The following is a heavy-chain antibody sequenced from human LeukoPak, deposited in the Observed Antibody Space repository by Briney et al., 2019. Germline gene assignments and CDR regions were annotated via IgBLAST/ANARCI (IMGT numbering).Heavy chain of an antibody. Sequence: GGSLRLSCAASGFRFSGHYMSWIRQAPGKGLEWISYITNSGDFVNYADSVKGRFTISRDNAKNSLYLQMNSLRAEDTAVYYCAREARATPDFWGQGTVVAVSS. CDR1: GFRFSGHY. D-gene: IGHD1-26*01. CDR2: ITNSGDFV. V-gene: IGHV3-11*01. J-gene: IGHJ4*02. CDR3: AREARATPDF.